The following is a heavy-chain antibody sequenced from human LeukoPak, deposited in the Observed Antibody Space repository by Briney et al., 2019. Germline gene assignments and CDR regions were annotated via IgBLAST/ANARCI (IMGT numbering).Heavy chain of an antibody. Sequence: ASVKVSCKASGYTFTSYAMHWERQAPGQRLEWMGWINAGNGNTKYSQKFQGRVTITRDTSASTAYMELSSLRSEDTAVYYCAREGATIPFDYWGQETLVTVSS. D-gene: IGHD5-12*01. CDR1: GYTFTSYA. V-gene: IGHV1-3*01. CDR2: INAGNGNT. J-gene: IGHJ4*02. CDR3: AREGATIPFDY.